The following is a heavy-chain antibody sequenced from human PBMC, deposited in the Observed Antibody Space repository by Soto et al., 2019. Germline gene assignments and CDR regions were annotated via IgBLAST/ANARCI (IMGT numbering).Heavy chain of an antibody. CDR1: GFTCSSYA. CDR3: AREGVTSEDAFDI. CDR2: ISYDGSNK. V-gene: IGHV3-30-3*01. J-gene: IGHJ3*02. D-gene: IGHD2-8*01. Sequence: GGLMRLSWAAFGFTCSSYAMHWVRKAPGKGLEWVAVISYDGSNKYYADSVKGRFTISRDNSKSTAYMQMSSLRSEDTAVYYCAREGVTSEDAFDIWGQGTLGTVSS.